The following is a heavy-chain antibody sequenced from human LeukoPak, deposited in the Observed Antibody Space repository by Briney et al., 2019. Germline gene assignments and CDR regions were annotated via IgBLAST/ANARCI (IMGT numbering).Heavy chain of an antibody. D-gene: IGHD3-16*01. V-gene: IGHV4-59*08. CDR2: IYYSVIT. Sequence: SETLSLTCTVSGGSITSYYWSWIRQPPGKGLEWIGYIYYSVITNYNPSLKSRVTISVDTSKNQFSLKLSSVTAADTAVYYCARWALGVSDAFDIWGQGTMVTVSS. CDR1: GGSITSYY. J-gene: IGHJ3*02. CDR3: ARWALGVSDAFDI.